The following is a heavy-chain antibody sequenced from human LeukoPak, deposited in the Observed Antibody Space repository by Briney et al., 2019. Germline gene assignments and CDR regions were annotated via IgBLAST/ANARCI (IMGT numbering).Heavy chain of an antibody. CDR2: ISGSGGTT. CDR3: AKLSTCGDLSRVRFDP. J-gene: IGHJ5*02. Sequence: GGRLRPSRAVSRLTPRAYAMSCVCQTPGKGVEWVLAISGSGGTTYYADSVKGRFTISRDNSKNTLYLQMNSLRAEDTAVYYCAKLSTCGDLSRVRFDPWGQGTLVTVSS. D-gene: IGHD3-10*01. V-gene: IGHV3-23*01. CDR1: RLTPRAYA.